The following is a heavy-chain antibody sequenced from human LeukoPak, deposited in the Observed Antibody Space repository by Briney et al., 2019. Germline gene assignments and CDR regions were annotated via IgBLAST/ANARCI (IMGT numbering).Heavy chain of an antibody. CDR2: LSRGGETT. Sequence: GGSLRLSCTGSGFPFNMFAMNWVRQAPGQGLEWVSGLSRGGETTNYADSVKGRFTVSRDTSKNMVFLQMNDLRPEDTAVYYCAKEQRMRHCSEGVCMEGYYFDYWGQGSLVTVSS. CDR3: AKEQRMRHCSEGVCMEGYYFDY. CDR1: GFPFNMFA. D-gene: IGHD2-8*01. V-gene: IGHV3-23*01. J-gene: IGHJ4*02.